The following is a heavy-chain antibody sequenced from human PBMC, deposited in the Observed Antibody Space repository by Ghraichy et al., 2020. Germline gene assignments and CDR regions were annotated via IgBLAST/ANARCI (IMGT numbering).Heavy chain of an antibody. D-gene: IGHD1-26*01. CDR2: IYYSGST. CDR3: ARAHGEWEQTPTY. J-gene: IGHJ4*02. CDR1: GGSISSYY. V-gene: IGHV4-59*01. Sequence: SETLSLTCTVSGGSISSYYWSWIRQPPGKGLEWIGYIYYSGSTNYNPSLKSRVTISVDTSKNQFSLKLSSVTAADTAVYYCARAHGEWEQTPTYWGQGTLVTVSS.